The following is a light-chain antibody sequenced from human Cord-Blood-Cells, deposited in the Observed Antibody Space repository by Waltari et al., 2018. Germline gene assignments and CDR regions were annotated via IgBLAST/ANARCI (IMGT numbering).Light chain of an antibody. Sequence: DIQMTQSPSSLSASVGDRVTITCRASQSSSSYLNWYQQKPGKAPKLLIYAASSLKSGVPSMFSGSRSGTDFTLTISSLQPEDFATYYCQQSYSTPLTFGGGTKVEIK. J-gene: IGKJ4*01. V-gene: IGKV1-39*01. CDR3: QQSYSTPLT. CDR2: AAS. CDR1: QSSSSY.